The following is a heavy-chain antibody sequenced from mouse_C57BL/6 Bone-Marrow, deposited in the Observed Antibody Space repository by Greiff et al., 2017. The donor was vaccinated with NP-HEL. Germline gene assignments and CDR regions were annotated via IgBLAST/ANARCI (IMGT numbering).Heavy chain of an antibody. D-gene: IGHD2-4*01. J-gene: IGHJ4*01. CDR3: ARWMGDYDVGAMDY. CDR1: GYTFTDYY. Sequence: EVQLQQSGPVLVKPGASVKMSCKASGYTFTDYYMNWVKQSHGKSLEWIGVINPYNGGTSYNQKFKGKATLTVDKSSSTAYMELNSLTSEDSAVYYCARWMGDYDVGAMDYWGQGTSVTVSS. V-gene: IGHV1-19*01. CDR2: INPYNGGT.